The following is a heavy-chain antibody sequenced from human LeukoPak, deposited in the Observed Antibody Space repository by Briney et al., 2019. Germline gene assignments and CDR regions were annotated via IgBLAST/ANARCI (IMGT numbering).Heavy chain of an antibody. CDR3: ARDPLPGIVATIPAWFDP. CDR2: ISSLSTYI. J-gene: IGHJ5*02. D-gene: IGHD5-12*01. Sequence: GGSLRLSCAASGFTFTSYSMNWVRQAPGKGLEWVSSISSLSTYIYYADSVKGRFTVSRDNAQNSLFLQMNSLSAEDTAVYYCARDPLPGIVATIPAWFDPWGQGTLVTVSS. CDR1: GFTFTSYS. V-gene: IGHV3-21*01.